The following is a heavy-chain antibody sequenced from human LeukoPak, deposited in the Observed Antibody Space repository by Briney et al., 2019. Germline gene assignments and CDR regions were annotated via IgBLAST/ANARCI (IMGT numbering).Heavy chain of an antibody. CDR3: AKDGGVWDGYNYFDY. CDR2: ISYDGSNK. CDR1: GFTFSSYG. D-gene: IGHD5-24*01. Sequence: GGSLRLSCAASGFTFSSYGMHWVRQAPGKGLEWVAVISYDGSNKYYADSVKGRFTISRDNSKNTLYLQMNSLRAEDTAVYYCAKDGGVWDGYNYFDYWGQGTLVTVSS. J-gene: IGHJ4*02. V-gene: IGHV3-30*18.